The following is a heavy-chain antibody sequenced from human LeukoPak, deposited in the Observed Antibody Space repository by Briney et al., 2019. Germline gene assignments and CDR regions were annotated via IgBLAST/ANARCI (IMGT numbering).Heavy chain of an antibody. CDR2: IIPIFGTA. V-gene: IGHV1-69*05. J-gene: IGHJ6*03. D-gene: IGHD5-12*01. Sequence: SVKVSCKASGGTFSSYAISWVRRAPGQGLEWMGGIIPIFGTANYAQKFQGRVTITTDESTSTAYMELSSLRSEDTAVYYCARDLYSGYESYYYYMDVWGKGTTVTVSS. CDR3: ARDLYSGYESYYYYMDV. CDR1: GGTFSSYA.